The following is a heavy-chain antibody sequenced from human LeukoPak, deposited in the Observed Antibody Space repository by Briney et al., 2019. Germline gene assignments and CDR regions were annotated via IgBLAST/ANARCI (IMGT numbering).Heavy chain of an antibody. J-gene: IGHJ6*04. CDR3: ARTPGYCSGGSCYSGYYYGMDV. D-gene: IGHD2-15*01. V-gene: IGHV3-53*01. CDR1: GFTVSSNY. Sequence: GGSLRLSCAASGFTVSSNYMSWVRQAPGKGLEWVSVIYSGGSTYYADSVKGRFTISRDNSKNTLYLQMNSLRAEDTAVYYCARTPGYCSGGSCYSGYYYGMDVWGKGTMVTVSS. CDR2: IYSGGST.